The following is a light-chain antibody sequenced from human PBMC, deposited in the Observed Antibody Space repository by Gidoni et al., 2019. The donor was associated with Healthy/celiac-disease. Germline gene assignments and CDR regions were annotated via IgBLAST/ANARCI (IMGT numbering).Light chain of an antibody. CDR3: QQYNNWYT. CDR1: QSVSSN. CDR2: GAS. V-gene: IGKV3-15*01. J-gene: IGKJ2*01. Sequence: EIVMTQSPATLSVSPGERATLSCRASQSVSSNLAWYQQKPGQAPRLRIYGASTRATGIPARFSGSGSGTEFTLTISSLQSEDFAVYYCQQYNNWYTFXQXTKLEIK.